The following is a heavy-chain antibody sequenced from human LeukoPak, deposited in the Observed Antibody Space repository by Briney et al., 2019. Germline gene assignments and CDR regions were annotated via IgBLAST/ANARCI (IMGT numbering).Heavy chain of an antibody. CDR1: GGSISSYY. CDR3: ARLPGILYYYYGMDV. D-gene: IGHD5-18*01. V-gene: IGHV4-59*01. J-gene: IGHJ6*02. CDR2: IYYSGST. Sequence: PSETLSLTCTVSGGSISSYYWSWIRQPPGKGLEWIGYIYYSGSTNYNPSLKSRVTISVDTSKNQSSLKLSSVTAADTAVYYCARLPGILYYYYGMDVWGQGTTVTVSS.